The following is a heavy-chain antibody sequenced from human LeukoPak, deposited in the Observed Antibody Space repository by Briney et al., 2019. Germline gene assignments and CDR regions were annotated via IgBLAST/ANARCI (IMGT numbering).Heavy chain of an antibody. Sequence: ASVKVSCKASGYTLTSYYMHWVRQAPGQGLEWMGIINPSGGSTSYAQKFQGRVTTTRDTSTSTVYMELSSLRSEDTAVYHCARDTEGVRGVIIPFDYWGQGTLVTVSS. CDR3: ARDTEGVRGVIIPFDY. CDR2: INPSGGST. V-gene: IGHV1-46*01. J-gene: IGHJ4*02. CDR1: GYTLTSYY. D-gene: IGHD3-10*01.